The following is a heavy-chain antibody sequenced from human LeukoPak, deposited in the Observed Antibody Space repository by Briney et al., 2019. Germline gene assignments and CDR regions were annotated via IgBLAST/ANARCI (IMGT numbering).Heavy chain of an antibody. D-gene: IGHD3-22*01. Sequence: PGGSLRLSCAASGFTFSDYYMSWIRQAPGKGLEWVSYISSSGSTIYYADSVKGRFTISRDNAKNSLYLQMNSLRAEDTAVYYCARDMYYDSSGYYYERFDPWGQGTLVTVSS. V-gene: IGHV3-11*01. CDR3: ARDMYYDSSGYYYERFDP. CDR2: ISSSGSTI. J-gene: IGHJ5*02. CDR1: GFTFSDYY.